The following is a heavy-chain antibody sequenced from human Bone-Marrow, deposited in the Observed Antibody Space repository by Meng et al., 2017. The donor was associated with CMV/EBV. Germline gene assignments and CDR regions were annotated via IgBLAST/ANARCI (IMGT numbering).Heavy chain of an antibody. V-gene: IGHV1-8*01. CDR3: ARGRGVDIVLVDAFDI. J-gene: IGHJ3*02. CDR1: GYTFTSYD. D-gene: IGHD2-8*02. CDR2: MNPNSGNT. Sequence: ASVKVSCKASGYTFTSYDINWVRQATGQGLEWMGWMNPNSGNTGYAQKFQGRVTMTRNTSISTAHMELSSLRSEGTAVYYWARGRGVDIVLVDAFDIWGQGTMVTVSS.